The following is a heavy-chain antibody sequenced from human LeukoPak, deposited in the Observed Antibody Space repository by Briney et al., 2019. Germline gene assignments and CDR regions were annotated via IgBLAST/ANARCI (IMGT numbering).Heavy chain of an antibody. CDR2: IYTSGST. J-gene: IGHJ5*02. CDR1: GGSISSGSYY. D-gene: IGHD2-2*01. CDR3: ARAHRYCSSTSCSLNWFDP. Sequence: SETLSLTCTVSGGSISSGSYYWSWIRQPAGKGLEWIGRIYTSGSTNYSPSLKSRVTISVDTSKNQFSLKLSSVTAADTAVYYCARAHRYCSSTSCSLNWFDPWGQGTLVTVSS. V-gene: IGHV4-61*02.